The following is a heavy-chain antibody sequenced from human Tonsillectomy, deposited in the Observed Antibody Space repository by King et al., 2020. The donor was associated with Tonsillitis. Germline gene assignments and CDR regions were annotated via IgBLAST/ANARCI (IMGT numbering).Heavy chain of an antibody. CDR2: INPNSGGT. V-gene: IGHV1-2*02. D-gene: IGHD6-13*01. CDR3: AGESGVAAASSEAWFDP. J-gene: IGHJ5*02. Sequence: QLVQSGAEVKKPGASVKVSCKASGYTFTGYYLHWVRQAPGQGLEWMGWINPNSGGTNYAQKFQGRVTMTRDTSISTAYMELNRLKSDDTAVYYLAGESGVAAASSEAWFDPWGQGALVTVSS. CDR1: GYTFTGYY.